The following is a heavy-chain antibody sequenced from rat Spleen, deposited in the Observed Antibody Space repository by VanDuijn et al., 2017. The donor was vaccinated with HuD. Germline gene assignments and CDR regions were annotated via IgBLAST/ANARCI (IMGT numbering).Heavy chain of an antibody. CDR1: EFPFSTYG. J-gene: IGHJ2*01. CDR3: ARETGYNSYFDY. D-gene: IGHD1-4*01. V-gene: IGHV5-25*01. CDR2: ISTRGGST. Sequence: EVQLVESGGGLVQPGRSMKLSCAAPEFPFSTYGMAWARQAPTKGLEWVATISTRGGSTYYRDSVKGLFTISRDNAKSTLYLQIDSLRSEDTATYYCARETGYNSYFDYWGQGVMVTVSS.